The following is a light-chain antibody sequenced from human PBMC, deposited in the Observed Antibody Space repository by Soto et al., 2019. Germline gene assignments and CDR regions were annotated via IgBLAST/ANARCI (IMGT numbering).Light chain of an antibody. J-gene: IGKJ4*01. CDR3: QQYHDWPLT. V-gene: IGKV3D-15*01. Sequence: EIVMTQSPATLSVSPGERATLSCRASQSVSSNFAWYQQRPAQAPRLLIYDVSTRATGVPTRFSGSGSGTEFTLTISSLQSEDFAVYYCQQYHDWPLTFGGGTKVDSK. CDR2: DVS. CDR1: QSVSSN.